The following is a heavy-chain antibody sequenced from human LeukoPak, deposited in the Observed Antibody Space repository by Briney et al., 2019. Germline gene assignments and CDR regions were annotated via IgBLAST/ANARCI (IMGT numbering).Heavy chain of an antibody. Sequence: GESLKISCEGSGYSFTNYWIGWVRQMPGKGLEWMGIIYPGDSDTRYSPSFQGQVTISVDKSINTAYLQWSSLKASDTAIYYCATQTTVVSPIDYWGQGTLVTVSS. V-gene: IGHV5-51*01. CDR2: IYPGDSDT. CDR1: GYSFTNYW. J-gene: IGHJ4*02. CDR3: ATQTTVVSPIDY. D-gene: IGHD4-23*01.